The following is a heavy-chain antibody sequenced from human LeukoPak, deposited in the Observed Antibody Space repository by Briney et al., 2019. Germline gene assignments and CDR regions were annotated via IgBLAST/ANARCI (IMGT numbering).Heavy chain of an antibody. CDR1: GGSISSSNW. D-gene: IGHD2-2*02. CDR3: ARPLNCSSTSCYMADAFDI. J-gene: IGHJ3*02. CDR2: IYHSGST. Sequence: SGTLSLTCAVSGGSISSSNWWSWVRQPPGKGLEWIGEIYHSGSTNYNPSLKSRVTISVDKSKNQFSLKLSSVTAADTAVYYCARPLNCSSTSCYMADAFDIWGQGTMVTVSS. V-gene: IGHV4-4*02.